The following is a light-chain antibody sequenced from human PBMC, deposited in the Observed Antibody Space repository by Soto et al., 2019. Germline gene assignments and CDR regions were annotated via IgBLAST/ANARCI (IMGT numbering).Light chain of an antibody. CDR3: QQYYDSPLT. J-gene: IGKJ5*01. Sequence: DVVMTQSPLSLPVTLGQPASISCRSSQSLVHSDGNTYLNWYQQKPGQPPKLLIYWASIRESGVPDRFSGSGSGTDFTLTISSVQAEDVAVYYCQQYYDSPLTFGQGTRLEIK. CDR1: QSLVHSDGNTY. CDR2: WAS. V-gene: IGKV2-30*02.